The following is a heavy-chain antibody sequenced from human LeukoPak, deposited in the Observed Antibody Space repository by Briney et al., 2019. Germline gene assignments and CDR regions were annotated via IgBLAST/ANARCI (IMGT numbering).Heavy chain of an antibody. CDR3: ARAPRDTNSWYYFDY. V-gene: IGHV4-31*02. CDR1: GGSISSGDYY. J-gene: IGHJ4*02. D-gene: IGHD5-18*01. CDR2: IYYSGDN. Sequence: KPSETLSLTCPVSGGSISSGDYYWSWIRQHPGKGLEWIVYIYYSGDNYYNPSLKSRVTISVDTSKNQFSLKLSSVTAADTAVYYCARAPRDTNSWYYFDYWGQGTLVSVSS.